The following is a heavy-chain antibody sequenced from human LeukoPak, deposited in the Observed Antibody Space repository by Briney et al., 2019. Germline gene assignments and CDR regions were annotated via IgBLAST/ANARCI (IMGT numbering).Heavy chain of an antibody. D-gene: IGHD4-23*01. CDR3: VRDVYGGSWFDP. V-gene: IGHV3-74*01. CDR1: GFTFSNYW. J-gene: IGHJ5*02. CDR2: INSDESST. Sequence: GGSLRLSCAASGFTFSNYWMHWVRQAPGKGLVWVSRINSDESSTSYADSVKGRFTISRDNAKNTLYLQMNSLRVEVTAVFYCVRDVYGGSWFDPWGQGALVTVSS.